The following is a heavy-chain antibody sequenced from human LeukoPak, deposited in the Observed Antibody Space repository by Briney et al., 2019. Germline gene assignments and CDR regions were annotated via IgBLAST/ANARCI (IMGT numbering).Heavy chain of an antibody. J-gene: IGHJ4*02. CDR1: GFTFSSYG. V-gene: IGHV3-30*18. D-gene: IGHD3-22*01. Sequence: GRSLRLSCAASGFTFSSYGMHWVRQAPGKGLEWVAVISYEGSNKYYADSVKGRFTISRDNSKNTLYLQMNSLRAEDTAVYYSAKGGDYYDSSGLYYFDYWGQGTLVTVSS. CDR2: ISYEGSNK. CDR3: AKGGDYYDSSGLYYFDY.